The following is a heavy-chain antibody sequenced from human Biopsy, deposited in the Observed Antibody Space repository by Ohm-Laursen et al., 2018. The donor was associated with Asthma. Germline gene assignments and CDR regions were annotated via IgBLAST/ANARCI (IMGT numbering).Heavy chain of an antibody. CDR3: ARAVSSSSYWYFDL. CDR1: GDAMSTSGSY. D-gene: IGHD6-6*01. V-gene: IGHV4-39*02. Sequence: GTLSLTCIVSGDAMSTSGSYWGWIRQSPGKGLEWIGSIYYSGRMYYNPSLESRATISADTSKNHFSLKVTSVTAADTAVYYCARAVSSSSYWYFDLWGRGDLVTVSS. J-gene: IGHJ2*01. CDR2: IYYSGRM.